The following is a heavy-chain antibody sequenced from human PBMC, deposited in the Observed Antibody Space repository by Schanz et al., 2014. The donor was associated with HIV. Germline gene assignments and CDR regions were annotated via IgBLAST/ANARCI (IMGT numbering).Heavy chain of an antibody. V-gene: IGHV3-21*01. D-gene: IGHD4-17*01. CDR1: GSSLDSYN. CDR3: AKGDWAHKVTTRVDV. J-gene: IGHJ6*02. Sequence: EVQLVESGGGLVKPGGSLRLSCTASGSSLDSYNMNWVRQAPGKGLEWVSSISTTSTYIYYGDSGKGRFTVSRDNANNSLLLQMDSLRTEDSAVYYCAKGDWAHKVTTRVDVWGQGPTVIVS. CDR2: ISTTSTYI.